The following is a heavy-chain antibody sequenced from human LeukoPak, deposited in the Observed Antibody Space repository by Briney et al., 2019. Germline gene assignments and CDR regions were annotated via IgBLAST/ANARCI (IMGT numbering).Heavy chain of an antibody. Sequence: PSVRVSCKASGYTFTGYYMHWGREAPGQGLEWMGWTNLNSGGTNYAQKFQGRVTMTRDTSISTAYMELSRLRSDYTAVYYSARDDGTEATLHLDYWGQGTLVTVSS. D-gene: IGHD6-25*01. CDR2: TNLNSGGT. CDR1: GYTFTGYY. V-gene: IGHV1-2*02. J-gene: IGHJ4*02. CDR3: ARDDGTEATLHLDY.